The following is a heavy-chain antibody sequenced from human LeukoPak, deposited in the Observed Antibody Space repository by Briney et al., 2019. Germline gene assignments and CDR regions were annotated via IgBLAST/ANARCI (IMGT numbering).Heavy chain of an antibody. D-gene: IGHD3-3*01. CDR3: AKDPRERYYDFWSGYPHFDY. CDR1: GFTFSSYW. CDR2: IKQDGSEK. J-gene: IGHJ4*02. Sequence: GGSLRLSCAASGFTFSSYWMSWVRQAPGKGLEWVANIKQDGSEKYYVDSVKGRFTISRDNSKNTLYLQMNSLRAEDTAVYYCAKDPRERYYDFWSGYPHFDYWGQGTLVTVSS. V-gene: IGHV3-7*03.